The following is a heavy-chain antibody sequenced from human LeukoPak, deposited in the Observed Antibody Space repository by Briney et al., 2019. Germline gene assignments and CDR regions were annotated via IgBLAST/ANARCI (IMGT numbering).Heavy chain of an antibody. Sequence: NTSETLSLTCAVYGGSFSGYYWSWIRQPPGKGLEWIGEINHSGSTNYNPSLKSRVTISVDTSKNQFSLKLSSVTAADTAVYYCARGRTYYYGSGTAWFDPWGQGTLVTVSS. V-gene: IGHV4-34*01. D-gene: IGHD3-10*01. J-gene: IGHJ5*02. CDR1: GGSFSGYY. CDR2: INHSGST. CDR3: ARGRTYYYGSGTAWFDP.